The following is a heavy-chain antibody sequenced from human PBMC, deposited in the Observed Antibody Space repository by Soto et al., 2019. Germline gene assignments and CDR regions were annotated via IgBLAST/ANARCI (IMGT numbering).Heavy chain of an antibody. CDR3: AKTPPRTTAIPYYYEF. CDR2: IIPMYATA. Sequence: QVQLVQSGAEVKKPGSSVKVSCKASGDTFSSYAISWVRQAPGQGLEWMGGIIPMYATADYAQNFQGRVTFTADESTNTAYMVLGSLTSEDTAVYYCAKTPPRTTAIPYYYEFWGQGTLVTVSS. J-gene: IGHJ4*02. CDR1: GDTFSSYA. V-gene: IGHV1-69*12. D-gene: IGHD3-22*01.